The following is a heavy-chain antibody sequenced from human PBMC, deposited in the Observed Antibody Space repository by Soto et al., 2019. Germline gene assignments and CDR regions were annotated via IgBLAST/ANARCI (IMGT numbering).Heavy chain of an antibody. CDR2: ISYDGSNK. Sequence: QVQLVESGGGVVQPGRSLRLSCAASGFTFSSYGMHWVRQAPGKGLEWVAVISYDGSNKYYADSVKGRFTISRDNSKNTLYLQMNSLRAEDTAVYYCAKDRAYGDYVGGGIFDYWGQGTLVTVSS. CDR1: GFTFSSYG. D-gene: IGHD4-17*01. CDR3: AKDRAYGDYVGGGIFDY. J-gene: IGHJ4*02. V-gene: IGHV3-30*18.